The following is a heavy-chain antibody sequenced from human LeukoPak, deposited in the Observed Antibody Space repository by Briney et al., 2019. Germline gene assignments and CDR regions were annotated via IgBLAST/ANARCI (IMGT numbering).Heavy chain of an antibody. CDR2: IYYGGST. Sequence: SETLSLTCTVSGGSISSYYWSWIRQPPGKGLEWIGHIYYGGSTNYNPSLKSRVTISLDTSKNQFSLRLSSVTAADTAMYYCARTHAGSSDGYGGFDYWGQGTLVTVSS. D-gene: IGHD6-19*01. J-gene: IGHJ4*02. V-gene: IGHV4-59*08. CDR1: GGSISSYY. CDR3: ARTHAGSSDGYGGFDY.